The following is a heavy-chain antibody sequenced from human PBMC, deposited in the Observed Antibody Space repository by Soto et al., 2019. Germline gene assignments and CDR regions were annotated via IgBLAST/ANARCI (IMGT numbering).Heavy chain of an antibody. CDR3: TLPFWSGYNSYYYFGY. D-gene: IGHD3-3*01. CDR2: IRSKAYGGTT. CDR1: GFTFGDYA. Sequence: SGGSLRLSCTASGFTFGDYAMSWFRQAPGKGLEWVGFIRSKAYGGTTEYDASVKGRFTISRDDSKSIANLKMSSLKTEDTAVYYCTLPFWSGYNSYYYFGYWGQGTLVTVSS. J-gene: IGHJ4*02. V-gene: IGHV3-49*03.